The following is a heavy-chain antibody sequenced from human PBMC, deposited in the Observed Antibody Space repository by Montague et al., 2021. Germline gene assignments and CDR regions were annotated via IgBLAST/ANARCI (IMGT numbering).Heavy chain of an antibody. J-gene: IGHJ5*02. CDR1: SGSIFHAH. CDR3: AKQDYFVSGTSYKGFDP. Sequence: SETLSLTCTVSSGSIFHAHWSWVRQPPGKGLEWLGSMFYGGATSNNPSLKSRVTMSIDTSTNQFSLKLSFVTAAEAAVYYCAKQDYFVSGTSYKGFDPWGQGTLVTVSS. V-gene: IGHV4-59*08. D-gene: IGHD3-10*01. CDR2: MFYGGAT.